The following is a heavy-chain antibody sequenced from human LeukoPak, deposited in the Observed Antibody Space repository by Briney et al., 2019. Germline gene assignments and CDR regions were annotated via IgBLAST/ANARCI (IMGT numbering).Heavy chain of an antibody. V-gene: IGHV4-4*07. J-gene: IGHJ4*02. CDR3: ARDQDYYDSSGYRDY. Sequence: KPSETLSLTCTVSGGSISSYYWSWIRQPAGKGLEWIGRIYTSGSTNYNPSLKSRVTMSVDTSKNQFSLKLSSVTAADTAVHYCARDQDYYDSSGYRDYWGQGTLVTVSS. D-gene: IGHD3-22*01. CDR1: GGSISSYY. CDR2: IYTSGST.